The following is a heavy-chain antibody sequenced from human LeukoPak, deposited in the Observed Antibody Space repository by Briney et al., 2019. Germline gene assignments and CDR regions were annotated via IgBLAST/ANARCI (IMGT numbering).Heavy chain of an antibody. CDR3: AKISGSYTSPHYDY. V-gene: IGHV3-23*01. CDR2: ISGSGGST. Sequence: SGGSLRLSCAASGFTFSSYAMSWVRQAPGKGLEWVSAISGSGGSTYYADSVKGRFTISRDNSKNTLYLQMNSLRAEDTAVYYCAKISGSYTSPHYDYWGQGTLVTVSS. D-gene: IGHD1-26*01. CDR1: GFTFSSYA. J-gene: IGHJ4*02.